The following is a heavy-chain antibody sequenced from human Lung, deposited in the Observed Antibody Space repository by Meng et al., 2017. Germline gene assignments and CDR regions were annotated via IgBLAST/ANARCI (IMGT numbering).Heavy chain of an antibody. Sequence: QVQLVQSGAVVQLPGSTVKVSCKTSGGTFNNYGFNWVPQAPGQGLEWMGGIFPFLSEANYAQKFLDRVTITSDRSTSTAYMELGSLNSEDTAVYYCARKGYSGTYLDYWGQGTLVTVSS. D-gene: IGHD1-26*01. J-gene: IGHJ4*02. V-gene: IGHV1-69*10. CDR2: IFPFLSEA. CDR3: ARKGYSGTYLDY. CDR1: GGTFNNYG.